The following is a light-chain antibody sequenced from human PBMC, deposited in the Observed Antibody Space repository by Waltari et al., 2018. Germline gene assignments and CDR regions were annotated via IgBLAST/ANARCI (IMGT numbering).Light chain of an antibody. J-gene: IGLJ3*02. CDR3: CSYAGSYTWV. V-gene: IGLV2-11*01. CDR2: DVR. CDR1: SSDVGGYKY. Sequence: QSALTQPRSVSGSPGQSVTISCTGTSSDVGGYKYVSWFQQPSGKAPGLMISDVRERPSGVPARFSGSRSVNTASLTISGLQAEDEAVYYCCSYAGSYTWVFGGGTKLTVL.